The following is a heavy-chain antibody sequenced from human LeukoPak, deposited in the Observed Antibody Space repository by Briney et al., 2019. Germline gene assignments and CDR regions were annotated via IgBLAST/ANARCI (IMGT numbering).Heavy chain of an antibody. CDR1: GGSISSSNFF. CDR3: ARETAARTIFRRGQYFDY. CDR2: VYHTGNT. J-gene: IGHJ4*02. D-gene: IGHD2-15*01. V-gene: IGHV4-39*02. Sequence: PSETLSLTCTVSGGSISSSNFFWGWIRQPPGKGLEWVGSVYHTGNTYYNPSLKGRVTISVDTSKNQFSLKLSSVTAADTAAYYCARETAARTIFRRGQYFDYWGQGTLVTVSS.